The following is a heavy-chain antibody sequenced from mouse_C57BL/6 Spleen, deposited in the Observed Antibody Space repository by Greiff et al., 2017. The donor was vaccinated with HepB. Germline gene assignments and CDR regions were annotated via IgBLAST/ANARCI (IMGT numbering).Heavy chain of an antibody. CDR3: ASYYYDAIDY. Sequence: QVHVKQSGPGLVQPSQSLSITCTVSGFSLTSYGVHWVRQSPGKGLEWLGVIWSGGSTDYNAAFISRLSISKDNSKSQVFFKMNSLQADDAAIYYCASYYYDAIDYWGQGTSVTVSS. V-gene: IGHV2-2*01. D-gene: IGHD1-1*01. CDR2: IWSGGST. CDR1: GFSLTSYG. J-gene: IGHJ4*01.